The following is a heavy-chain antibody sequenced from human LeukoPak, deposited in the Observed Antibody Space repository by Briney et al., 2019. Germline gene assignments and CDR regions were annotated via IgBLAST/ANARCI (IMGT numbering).Heavy chain of an antibody. CDR2: IIPIFGTA. J-gene: IGHJ4*02. CDR3: ARVGGYDFWSGYYIPYFDY. D-gene: IGHD3-3*01. CDR1: GGTFSSYA. Sequence: SVKVSCKASGGTFSSYAISWVRQAPGQGLEWMGGIIPIFGTANYAQKFQGRVTITADESTSTAYMELSSLRSEDTAVYYCARVGGYDFWSGYYIPYFDYWGQGTLVTVSS. V-gene: IGHV1-69*01.